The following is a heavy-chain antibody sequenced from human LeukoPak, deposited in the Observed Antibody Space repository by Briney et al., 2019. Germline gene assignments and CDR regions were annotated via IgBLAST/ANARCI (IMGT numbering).Heavy chain of an antibody. CDR1: GYTFTSCG. Sequence: ASVKVSCKASGYTFTSCGISWVRQAPGQGLEWMGWISAYNGNTNYAQKLQGRVTMTTDTSTSTAYMELRSLRSDDTAVYYCARSLEEIAARRMVPSDYWGQGTLVTVSS. D-gene: IGHD6-6*01. V-gene: IGHV1-18*01. CDR3: ARSLEEIAARRMVPSDY. J-gene: IGHJ4*02. CDR2: ISAYNGNT.